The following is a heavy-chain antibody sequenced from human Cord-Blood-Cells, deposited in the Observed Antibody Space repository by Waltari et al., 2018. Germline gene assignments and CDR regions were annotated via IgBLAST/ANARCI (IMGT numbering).Heavy chain of an antibody. J-gene: IGHJ5*02. Sequence: QVQLVESGGGVVQPGGSLRLSCAASGFPFSSYGLHWVRQAPGKGLEWVAFIRYDGSNKYYADSVKGRFTISRDNSKNTLYLQMNSLRAEDTAVYYCAKVRLYSSSWYNWFDPWGQGTLVTVSS. V-gene: IGHV3-30*02. CDR2: IRYDGSNK. CDR1: GFPFSSYG. D-gene: IGHD6-13*01. CDR3: AKVRLYSSSWYNWFDP.